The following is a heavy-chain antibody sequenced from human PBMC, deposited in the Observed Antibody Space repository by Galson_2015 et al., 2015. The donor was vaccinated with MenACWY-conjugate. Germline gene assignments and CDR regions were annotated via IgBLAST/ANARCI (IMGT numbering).Heavy chain of an antibody. V-gene: IGHV3-48*03. Sequence: SLRLSCAASGFTFSTYEFNWVRQAPGRGLEWISYIYIGDIIHYADSVNGRFTISRDDASNSVYLQMNSLRVEDTAVYFCARESVAGTDAFDIWGQGAVVTVSS. CDR3: ARESVAGTDAFDI. J-gene: IGHJ3*02. CDR2: IYIGDII. D-gene: IGHD6-19*01. CDR1: GFTFSTYE.